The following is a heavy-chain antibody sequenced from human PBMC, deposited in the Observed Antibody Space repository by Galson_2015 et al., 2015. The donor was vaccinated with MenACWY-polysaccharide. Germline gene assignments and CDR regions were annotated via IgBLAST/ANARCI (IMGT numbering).Heavy chain of an antibody. CDR3: ARDADNTAHYSRNDY. V-gene: IGHV3-33*01. Sequence: SLRLSCAASGFTFRNHGMHWVRQAPGKGLEWVAVIWYDGSKQYYADPVKGRFSVSRDNSKNTLYLQMNSLRAEDTAIYYCARDADNTAHYSRNDYWGQGTLVTVSS. D-gene: IGHD1-1*01. J-gene: IGHJ4*02. CDR2: IWYDGSKQ. CDR1: GFTFRNHG.